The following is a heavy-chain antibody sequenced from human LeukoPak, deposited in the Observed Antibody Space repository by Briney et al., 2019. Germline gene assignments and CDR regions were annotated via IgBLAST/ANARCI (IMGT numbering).Heavy chain of an antibody. Sequence: ASVKVSCKASGYTFTGYYMHWVRQAPGQGLEWMGWINPNSGGTNYAQKFQGRVTMTRDTSIGTAYMELSRLRSDDTAVYYCARDDYSNYYYYYYGMDVWGQGTTVTVSS. CDR2: INPNSGGT. CDR1: GYTFTGYY. D-gene: IGHD4-11*01. CDR3: ARDDYSNYYYYYYGMDV. V-gene: IGHV1-2*02. J-gene: IGHJ6*02.